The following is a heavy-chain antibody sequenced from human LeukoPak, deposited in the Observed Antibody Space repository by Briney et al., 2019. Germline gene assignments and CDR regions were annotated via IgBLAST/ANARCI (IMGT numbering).Heavy chain of an antibody. D-gene: IGHD5-18*01. CDR1: GFTFSSYA. V-gene: IGHV3-48*04. CDR3: ARVLGTAMVYYFDY. Sequence: GGSLRLSCAASGFTFSSYAMSWVRQAPGKGLEWVSYISSSGSTIYYADSVKGRFTISRDNAKNSLYLQMNSLRAEDTAVYYCARVLGTAMVYYFDYWGQGTLVTVSS. CDR2: ISSSGSTI. J-gene: IGHJ4*02.